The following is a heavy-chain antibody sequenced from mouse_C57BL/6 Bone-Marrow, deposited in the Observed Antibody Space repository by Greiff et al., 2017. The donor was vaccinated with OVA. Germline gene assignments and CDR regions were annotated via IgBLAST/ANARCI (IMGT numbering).Heavy chain of an antibody. D-gene: IGHD1-1*01. V-gene: IGHV1-72*01. CDR2: IDPNSGGT. J-gene: IGHJ3*01. CDR1: GYTFTSYW. CDR3: ARRGHYGSSAWFAY. Sequence: QVQLKQPGAELVKPGASVKLSCKASGYTFTSYWMHWVKQRPGRGLEWIGRIDPNSGGTKYNEKFKSKATLTVDKPSSTAYMQLSSLTSEDSAVYYCARRGHYGSSAWFAYWGQGTLVTVSA.